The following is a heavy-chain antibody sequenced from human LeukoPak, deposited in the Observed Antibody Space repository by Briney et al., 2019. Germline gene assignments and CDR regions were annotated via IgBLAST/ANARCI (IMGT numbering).Heavy chain of an antibody. CDR2: IYYSGST. CDR3: ARPAERGYSYGLDF. CDR1: GDSISSYY. V-gene: IGHV4-59*01. Sequence: PSETLSLTCTVSGDSISSYYWSWIRKPPGKGLHWLGYIYYSGSTNYNPSLKSRVTISLDTSKNQVSLNLSSVTAADTAVYYCARPAERGYSYGLDFWGPGTMVTVSS. J-gene: IGHJ3*01. D-gene: IGHD5-18*01.